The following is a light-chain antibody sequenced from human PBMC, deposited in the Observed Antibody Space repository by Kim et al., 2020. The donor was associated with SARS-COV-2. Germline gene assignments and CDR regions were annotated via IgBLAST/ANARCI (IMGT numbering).Light chain of an antibody. CDR3: QQYDDYPLT. V-gene: IGKV1-5*03. J-gene: IGKJ4*01. CDR2: KTS. Sequence: ASVGDRATITCRASESISSWLAWYQQKSGKAPKLLIYKTSDLERGVPSRFSGSGSGTDFTLTISSLQPDDFGTYYCQQYDDYPLTFGGGTKVEIK. CDR1: ESISSW.